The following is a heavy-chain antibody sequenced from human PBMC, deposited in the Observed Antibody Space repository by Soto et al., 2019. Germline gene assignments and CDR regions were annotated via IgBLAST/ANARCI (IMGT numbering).Heavy chain of an antibody. CDR2: ISGSGGTT. Sequence: EVQLLESGGGLVQPGGSLRLSCAASGFTFSSYDMSWVRQAPGKGLEWVSSISGSGGTTYYADSVKGHFTISRDNSKNTLYLQMNSLRAEDTAVYYCAIGPSWFIDYWCQGTLFTVSS. CDR1: GFTFSSYD. CDR3: AIGPSWFIDY. J-gene: IGHJ4*02. D-gene: IGHD6-13*01. V-gene: IGHV3-23*01.